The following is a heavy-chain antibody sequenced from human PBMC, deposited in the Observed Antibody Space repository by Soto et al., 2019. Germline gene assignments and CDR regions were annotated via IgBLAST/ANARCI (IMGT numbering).Heavy chain of an antibody. J-gene: IGHJ4*02. D-gene: IGHD2-8*01. Sequence: ASVKVSCKASGYTFTSYGIHWVRQAPGQRLEWMGWINAANGDTIYSPKFQGRVTITRDTSASTASMELSGLRSEDTAIYYCTRGHGFNGASFDYWGQGTLVTVSS. CDR1: GYTFTSYG. CDR3: TRGHGFNGASFDY. V-gene: IGHV1-3*01. CDR2: INAANGDT.